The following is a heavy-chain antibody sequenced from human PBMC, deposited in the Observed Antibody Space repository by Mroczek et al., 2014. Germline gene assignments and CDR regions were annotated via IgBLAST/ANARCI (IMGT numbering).Heavy chain of an antibody. J-gene: IGHJ6*02. D-gene: IGHD2-2*02. CDR2: ISYDGSNK. Sequence: QVQLVQSGGGVVQPGRSLRLSCAASGFTFSSYGMHWVRQAPGKGLEWVAVISYDGSNKYYADSVKGRFTISRDNSKNTLYLQMNSLRAEDTAVYYCAKALTTSVQLLYPKYYYYYGMDVWAKGPRSPSP. V-gene: IGHV3-30*18. CDR1: GFTFSSYG. CDR3: AKALTTSVQLLYPKYYYYYGMDV.